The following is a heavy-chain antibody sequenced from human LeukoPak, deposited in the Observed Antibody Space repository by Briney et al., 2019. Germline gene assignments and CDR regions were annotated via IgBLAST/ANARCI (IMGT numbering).Heavy chain of an antibody. J-gene: IGHJ6*02. CDR2: ISWNSGSI. D-gene: IGHD2-2*01. Sequence: GRSLRLSCAASGFTFSTYAMHWVRQAPGKGLEWVSGISWNSGSIGYADSVKGRLTISRDNAKNSLYLQMNSLRAEDTAMYFCARERCIGTSCSRGMDVWGQGTTVTVSS. V-gene: IGHV3-9*01. CDR3: ARERCIGTSCSRGMDV. CDR1: GFTFSTYA.